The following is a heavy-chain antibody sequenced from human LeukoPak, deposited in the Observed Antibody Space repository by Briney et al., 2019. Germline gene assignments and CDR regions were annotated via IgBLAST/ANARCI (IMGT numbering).Heavy chain of an antibody. CDR3: ARGHSSSWYYFDY. Sequence: PSETLSLTCTVSGGSISSYYWSWIRQPPGKGLEWIGYIYHSGGTNYNPSLKSRVTISLDTPKTQFSLRLSSVTAADTAVYYCARGHSSSWYYFDYWGQGTLVTVSS. D-gene: IGHD6-13*01. CDR2: IYHSGGT. J-gene: IGHJ4*02. CDR1: GGSISSYY. V-gene: IGHV4-59*01.